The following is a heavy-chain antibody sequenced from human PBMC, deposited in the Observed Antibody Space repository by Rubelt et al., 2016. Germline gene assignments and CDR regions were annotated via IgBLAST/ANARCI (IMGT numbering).Heavy chain of an antibody. CDR3: ARDWGGMSAMSFFGADF. J-gene: IGHJ1*01. Sequence: VHLVESGGGVVQPGTSLRLSCVASGFSFSSHAMHWVRQAPGKGLEWVAVIMYNGSYKYYAASVRGRFIISRDNSQDTVFLHMNNLRPEDTAVYYCARDWGGMSAMSFFGADFWGQGSLVAVSP. CDR2: IMYNGSYK. CDR1: GFSFSSHA. D-gene: IGHD2-2*01. V-gene: IGHV3-30*04.